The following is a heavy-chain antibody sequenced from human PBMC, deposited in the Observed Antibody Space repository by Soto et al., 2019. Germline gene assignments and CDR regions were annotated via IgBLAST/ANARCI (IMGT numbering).Heavy chain of an antibody. V-gene: IGHV1-3*05. J-gene: IGHJ4*02. CDR1: GYTFTSYA. D-gene: IGHD1-26*01. CDR2: INAGNGNT. CDR3: ASIGGYWGIDY. Sequence: QVQLVQSGAEEKKPGASVKVSCKASGYTFTSYAMHWVRQAPGQRLEWMGWINAGNGNTKYSQKFQGRVTITRDTSASTASMELSSVRSDDTAGYYCASIGGYWGIDYWGQGPLVTVSS.